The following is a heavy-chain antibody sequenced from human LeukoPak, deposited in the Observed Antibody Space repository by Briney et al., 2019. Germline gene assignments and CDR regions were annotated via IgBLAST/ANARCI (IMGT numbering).Heavy chain of an antibody. Sequence: PSQTLSLTCTVSGGSISSGDYYWSWIRQPPGKGLEWIGYIYYSGSTYYNPSLKSRVTISVDTSKNQFSPKLSSVTAADTAVYYCARVQLRDGYNYYESRWGQGTLVTVSS. V-gene: IGHV4-30-4*01. J-gene: IGHJ4*02. CDR3: ARVQLRDGYNYYESR. D-gene: IGHD5-24*01. CDR1: GGSISSGDYY. CDR2: IYYSGST.